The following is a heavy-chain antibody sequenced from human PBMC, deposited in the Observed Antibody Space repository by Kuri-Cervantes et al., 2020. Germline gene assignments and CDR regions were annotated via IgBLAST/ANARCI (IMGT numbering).Heavy chain of an antibody. J-gene: IGHJ3*02. CDR1: GGSISSGDYD. CDR2: IYYSGST. V-gene: IGHV4-30-4*01. D-gene: IGHD4-17*01. CDR3: ARGIGDYGDYVFSAFDI. Sequence: LRLSCTVSGGSISSGDYDWSWIRQPPGKGLEWIGYIYYSGSTYYNPSLKSRVTISVDTSKNQFSLKLSSVTAADTAVYYCARGIGDYGDYVFSAFDIWGQGTMVTVSS.